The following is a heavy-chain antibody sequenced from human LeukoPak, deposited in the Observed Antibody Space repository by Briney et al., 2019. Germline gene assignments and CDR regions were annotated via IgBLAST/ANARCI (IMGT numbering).Heavy chain of an antibody. D-gene: IGHD3-9*01. CDR2: IWYDGSNK. V-gene: IGHV3-33*01. CDR3: ARSEGYYDILTGYYYYYGMDV. CDR1: GFPFSSYG. J-gene: IGHJ6*04. Sequence: GGPLRLSCAASGFPFSSYGMHWVRQAPGKGLEWVAVIWYDGSNKYYADSMKRRFTISRDNSKNTLYLQMNSLRAEDTAVYYCARSEGYYDILTGYYYYYGMDVWGKGTTVTVSS.